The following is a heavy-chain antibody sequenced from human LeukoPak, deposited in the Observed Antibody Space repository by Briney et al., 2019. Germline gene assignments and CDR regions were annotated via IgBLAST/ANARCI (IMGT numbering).Heavy chain of an antibody. CDR3: ARDPPYCSSTSCRGPSDY. D-gene: IGHD2-2*01. V-gene: IGHV3-11*04. Sequence: GGSLRLSCAASGFTFSDYYMSWIRQAPGKGLEWVAYISSSGSTIYYADSVKGRFTISRDNAKNSLYLQMNSLRAEDTAVYYCARDPPYCSSTSCRGPSDYWGQGTLVTVSS. CDR1: GFTFSDYY. CDR2: ISSSGSTI. J-gene: IGHJ4*02.